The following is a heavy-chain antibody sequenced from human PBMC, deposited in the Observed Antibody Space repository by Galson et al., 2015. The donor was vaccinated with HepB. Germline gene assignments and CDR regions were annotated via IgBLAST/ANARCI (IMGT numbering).Heavy chain of an antibody. CDR1: GFIFSDYY. CDR3: ARVPTVRAVKYYFAF. J-gene: IGHJ4*02. CDR2: IRGNGRDQ. Sequence: SLRLSCAASGFIFSDYYMTWIRMAPGTGLEWISYIRGNGRDQAYANSVRGRVTISRDNAKNSLYLEMNTLRVEDTAVYYCARVPTVRAVKYYFAFLGQGILVTVST. V-gene: IGHV3-11*04. D-gene: IGHD3-10*01.